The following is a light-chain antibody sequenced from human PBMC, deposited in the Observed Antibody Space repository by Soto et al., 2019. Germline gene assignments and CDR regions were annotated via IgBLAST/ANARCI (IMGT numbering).Light chain of an antibody. Sequence: DIVMTQSPDSLAVSLGERATINCKSSQSILYSSNNKNYLAWYQQKPGQPPKLLIYWASTRESGVPDRFSGSGSGTDFTLTISSVQAEDVAVYYCQQYYSPWTFGQGTKVEIK. CDR1: QSILYSSNNKNY. V-gene: IGKV4-1*01. CDR2: WAS. CDR3: QQYYSPWT. J-gene: IGKJ1*01.